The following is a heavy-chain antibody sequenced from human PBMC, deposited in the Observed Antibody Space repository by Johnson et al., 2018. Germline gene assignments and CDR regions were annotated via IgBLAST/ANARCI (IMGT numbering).Heavy chain of an antibody. D-gene: IGHD3-22*01. J-gene: IGHJ1*01. CDR2: ISYDGSNK. Sequence: QEQLVEAGGGVVQPGRSMRLPCAASGITFSSYGMHWVRQAPGKGLEWVAVISYDGSNKYYADSVTGRFTISRDNSKNTQYLQMNSLRAEDTAVYYCAKASYYDISGYYLPPEYFQHWGQGTLVTVSS. V-gene: IGHV3-30*18. CDR3: AKASYYDISGYYLPPEYFQH. CDR1: GITFSSYG.